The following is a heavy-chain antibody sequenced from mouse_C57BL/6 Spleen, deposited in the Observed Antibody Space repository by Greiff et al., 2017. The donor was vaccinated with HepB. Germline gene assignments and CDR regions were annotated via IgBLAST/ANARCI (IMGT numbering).Heavy chain of an antibody. CDR3: ARSDRAMDY. J-gene: IGHJ4*01. CDR1: GYTFTSYW. V-gene: IGHV1-69*01. CDR2: IDPSDSYT. D-gene: IGHD2-14*01. Sequence: QVQLQQPGAELVMPGASVKLSCKASGYTFTSYWMHWVKQRPGHGLEWIGEIDPSDSYTNYIQKFKGKSTLSVDKSSSTAYMQLSSLTSEDSAVYFCARSDRAMDYWGQGTSGTVSS.